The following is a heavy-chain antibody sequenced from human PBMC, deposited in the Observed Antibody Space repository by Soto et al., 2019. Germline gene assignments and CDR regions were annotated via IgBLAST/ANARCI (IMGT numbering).Heavy chain of an antibody. D-gene: IGHD3-22*01. Sequence: SVGSLRLSCAASGFTFSPFWMHWFRQGPGKGLEWVSHINSDGRTIAYADSVKGRFTISRDNAKNTLYLEINSLRADDTAVYYCARDRGYPDSFNVWGQGTMVTVSS. CDR1: GFTFSPFW. CDR3: ARDRGYPDSFNV. CDR2: INSDGRTI. J-gene: IGHJ3*01. V-gene: IGHV3-74*01.